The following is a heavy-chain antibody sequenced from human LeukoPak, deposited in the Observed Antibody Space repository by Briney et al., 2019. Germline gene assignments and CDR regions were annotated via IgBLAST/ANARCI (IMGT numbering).Heavy chain of an antibody. CDR1: GGSISPYF. CDR2: ISYTGST. CDR3: ARDDYQGVTTFDP. Sequence: SETLSLTCTVSGGSISPYFWSWMRQTPGKGLEWIGYISYTGSTNYNAALKSRGTISVDKSKNQFSQQLTSVTAADTAVYYCARDDYQGVTTFDPWGQGTLVTVSS. J-gene: IGHJ5*02. V-gene: IGHV4-59*01. D-gene: IGHD1-26*01.